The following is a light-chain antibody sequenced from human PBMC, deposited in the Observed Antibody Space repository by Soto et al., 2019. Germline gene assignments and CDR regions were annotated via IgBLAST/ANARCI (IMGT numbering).Light chain of an antibody. CDR1: QSVSSN. J-gene: IGKJ5*01. Sequence: EIVMTQSPATLSVSPGERATLSCRASQSVSSNLAWYQQKPGQAPRLLIYGASTRATGIPARFSGSGSGTEFTLTIRSLQSEDFAVYYCQQYNNWPPTTFGQGTRPEIK. CDR3: QQYNNWPPTT. V-gene: IGKV3-15*01. CDR2: GAS.